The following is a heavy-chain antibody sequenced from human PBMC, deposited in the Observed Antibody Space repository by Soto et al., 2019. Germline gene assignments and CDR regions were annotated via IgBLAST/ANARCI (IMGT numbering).Heavy chain of an antibody. CDR2: SSATGGSA. CDR3: AKGTTAVYCFGF. Sequence: AQRISCARCGFTYSRYPMTAYRQTTEKGLEWVSGSSATGGSAFYEDSVKGRFTISRDNSKNTVFLQIDRLVPEDTAVYYCAKGTTAVYCFGFRGQGTLVTVSS. CDR1: GFTYSRYP. J-gene: IGHJ4*02. D-gene: IGHD2-15*01. V-gene: IGHV3-23*01.